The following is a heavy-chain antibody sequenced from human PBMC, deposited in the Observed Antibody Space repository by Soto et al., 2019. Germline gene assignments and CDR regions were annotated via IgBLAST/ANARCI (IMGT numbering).Heavy chain of an antibody. D-gene: IGHD6-25*01. CDR3: ARESGGYDSSTRYGLDV. J-gene: IGHJ6*02. V-gene: IGHV4-31*03. Sequence: PSETLSLTCSGSGGSISSVGHYWTWIRQQPGKGLEWIGYIYYSGSTDYNPSLKSRVTISVDRSKNQFSLNLSSVTAADTAIYYCARESGGYDSSTRYGLDVWGQGTTVTVS. CDR1: GGSISSVGHY. CDR2: IYYSGST.